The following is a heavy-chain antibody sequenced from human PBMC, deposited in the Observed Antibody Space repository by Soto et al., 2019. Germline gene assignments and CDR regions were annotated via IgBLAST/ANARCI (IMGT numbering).Heavy chain of an antibody. J-gene: IGHJ4*02. CDR3: AHGSGCLFDY. Sequence: QITLKESGPTLVKPTQTLTLTCTFSGFSLTTSGVGVGWIRQPPGKALEWLALLYWDDDNQYSPSLRNRLTLTKDTSKHQVVLTMTNMDPVDTATYYCAHGSGCLFDYWGQGTLVTVSS. V-gene: IGHV2-5*02. D-gene: IGHD6-19*01. CDR2: LYWDDDN. CDR1: GFSLTTSGVG.